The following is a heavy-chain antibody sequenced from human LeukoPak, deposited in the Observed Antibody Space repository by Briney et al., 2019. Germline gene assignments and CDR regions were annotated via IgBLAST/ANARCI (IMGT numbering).Heavy chain of an antibody. CDR3: ARTYYYDSSGYYSEAYYFDY. Sequence: TGGSLRLSCAASGFTFSSYWMHWVRQAPGKGLEWVSYISSSSSTIYYADSVKGRFTISRDNAKNSLYLQMNSLRAEDTAVYYCARTYYYDSSGYYSEAYYFDYWGQGTLVTVSS. CDR1: GFTFSSYW. CDR2: ISSSSSTI. V-gene: IGHV3-48*01. J-gene: IGHJ4*02. D-gene: IGHD3-22*01.